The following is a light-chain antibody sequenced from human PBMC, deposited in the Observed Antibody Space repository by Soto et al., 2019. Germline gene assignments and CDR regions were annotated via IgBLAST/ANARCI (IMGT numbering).Light chain of an antibody. J-gene: IGKJ4*01. CDR3: QQYGSSPPLT. CDR2: KAS. Sequence: DIQMTQSPSTLSASVGDRVTITCRASQSISSWLAWYQQKPGRAPKLLIYKASSLETGVPSRFSGSGSGTDFTLTISRLEPEDFAVYYCQQYGSSPPLTFGGGTKVDI. CDR1: QSISSW. V-gene: IGKV1-5*03.